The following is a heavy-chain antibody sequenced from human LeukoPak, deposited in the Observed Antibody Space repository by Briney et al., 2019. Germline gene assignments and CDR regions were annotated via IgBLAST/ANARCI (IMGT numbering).Heavy chain of an antibody. J-gene: IGHJ6*03. D-gene: IGHD6-19*01. CDR1: GFTFDDYA. CDR2: INWNSDST. CDR3: AKDGQWLAGPNYYYYYYMDV. V-gene: IGHV3-9*01. Sequence: PGRSLRLSCAVSGFTFDDYAMHWVRQVPGKGLEWVSGINWNSDSTGYADSVKGRFTTSRDNAKNSLYLQMNSLRAKDTAVYYCAKDGQWLAGPNYYYYYYMDVWGKGTTVTVSS.